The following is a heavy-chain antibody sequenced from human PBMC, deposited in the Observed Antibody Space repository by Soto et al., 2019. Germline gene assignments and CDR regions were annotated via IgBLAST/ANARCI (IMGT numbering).Heavy chain of an antibody. CDR3: ARGLRDGGNA. J-gene: IGHJ5*02. Sequence: GASVKVSCKASGYTFTSYYMHWVRQAPGQGLEWIGIINPSGAFTDYAEKFQGRVTMTSDTSTRTVYMHLSSLRSEDTAVYYCARGLRDGGNAWGQGTLVTVSS. CDR1: GYTFTSYY. D-gene: IGHD2-15*01. CDR2: INPSGAFT. V-gene: IGHV1-46*03.